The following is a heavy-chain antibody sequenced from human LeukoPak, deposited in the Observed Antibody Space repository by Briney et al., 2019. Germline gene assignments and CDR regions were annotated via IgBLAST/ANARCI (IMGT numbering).Heavy chain of an antibody. CDR1: GFTFSSYW. CDR3: ARDPPPPGYSGSYYRFEVFDY. V-gene: IGHV3-7*01. CDR2: IKQDGSEK. Sequence: PGGSLRLSCAASGFTFSSYWMSWVRQAPGKGLEWVANIKQDGSEKYYVDSVKGRFTISRDNAKNSLYLQMNSLRAEDTAVYYCARDPPPPGYSGSYYRFEVFDYWGQGTLVTVSS. D-gene: IGHD1-26*01. J-gene: IGHJ4*02.